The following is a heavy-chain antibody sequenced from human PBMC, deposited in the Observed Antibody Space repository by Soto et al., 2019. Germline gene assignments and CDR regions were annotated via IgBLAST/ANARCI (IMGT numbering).Heavy chain of an antibody. J-gene: IGHJ5*02. V-gene: IGHV1-18*01. D-gene: IGHD2-2*01. CDR2: ISAYTDDP. CDR1: DNTFTNFG. Sequence: GASVKVSCKASDNTFTNFGVTWVRQAPGQGLEWMGWISAYTDDPNYAQKFQGRVTMTIDTSTSTAYLDLRSLTSDDTAVYYCARVIPGAEAWFDPWGQGTLVTVSS. CDR3: ARVIPGAEAWFDP.